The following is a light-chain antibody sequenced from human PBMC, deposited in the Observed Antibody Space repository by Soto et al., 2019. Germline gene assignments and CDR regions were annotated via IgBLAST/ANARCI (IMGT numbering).Light chain of an antibody. CDR2: KAS. CDR3: QQYQSYRT. CDR1: QSISSW. Sequence: DIQMTQSPSTLSASVGDRVTITCRASQSISSWLAWYQQKPGKAPKLLIYKASSLESGVPSRFSGSGSGTEFTLTINSLQPDDFATYYCQQYQSYRTFGQGTKVEIK. V-gene: IGKV1-5*03. J-gene: IGKJ1*01.